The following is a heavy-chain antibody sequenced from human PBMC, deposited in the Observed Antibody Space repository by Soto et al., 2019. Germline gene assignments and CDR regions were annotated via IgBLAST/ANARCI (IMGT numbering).Heavy chain of an antibody. CDR3: ARGDCSSTSCYRGYYYYGMDV. Sequence: ASVKVSCKASGYTFTSYAMHWVRQAPGQRLEWMGWINAGNGNTKYSQKFQGRVTITRDTSAGTAYMELSSLRSEDTAVYYCARGDCSSTSCYRGYYYYGMDVWGQGTTVTVSS. D-gene: IGHD2-2*02. CDR1: GYTFTSYA. V-gene: IGHV1-3*01. CDR2: INAGNGNT. J-gene: IGHJ6*02.